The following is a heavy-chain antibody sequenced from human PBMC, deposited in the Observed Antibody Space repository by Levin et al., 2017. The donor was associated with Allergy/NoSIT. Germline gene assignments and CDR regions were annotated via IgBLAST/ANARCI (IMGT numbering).Heavy chain of an antibody. V-gene: IGHV3-9*01. CDR2: VSWNSGTI. D-gene: IGHD3-3*01. CDR1: GFAFEDFA. J-gene: IGHJ4*02. CDR3: TDGRYYDFWSGYFRY. Sequence: SLKISCEVSGFAFEDFAMHWVRQAPGKGLEWVAGVSWNSGTIAYADSVKGRFTISRDNATDSVYLQMDSLRTEDTAFYYCTDGRYYDFWSGYFRYWSQGTLVTVSS.